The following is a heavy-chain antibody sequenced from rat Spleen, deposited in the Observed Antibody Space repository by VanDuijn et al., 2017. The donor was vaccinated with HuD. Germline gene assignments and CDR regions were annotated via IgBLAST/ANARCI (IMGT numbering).Heavy chain of an antibody. J-gene: IGHJ3*01. CDR1: GFILSDYY. CDR2: INYDGSST. V-gene: IGHV5-29*01. CDR3: ASKDYGSFAY. D-gene: IGHD1-7*01. Sequence: EVQMVESDGGLVQPGRSLKLSCVVSGFILSDYYMAWVRQAPTKGLEWVATINYDGSSTFYRDYVKARFTISRDNAKTTLYLQMDSLRSEDTATYYCASKDYGSFAYWGQGTLVTVSS.